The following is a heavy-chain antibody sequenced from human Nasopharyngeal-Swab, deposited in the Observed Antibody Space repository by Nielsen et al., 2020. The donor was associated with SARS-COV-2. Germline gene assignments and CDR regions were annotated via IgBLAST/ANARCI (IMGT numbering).Heavy chain of an antibody. CDR3: AKDGGDGGPFDY. Sequence: WIRQPPGKRLEWVSAISGSGGSTYYADSVKGRFTISRDNSKNTLYLQMNSLRAEDTAVYYCAKDGGDGGPFDYWGQGTLVTVSS. CDR2: ISGSGGST. J-gene: IGHJ4*02. D-gene: IGHD2-15*01. V-gene: IGHV3-23*01.